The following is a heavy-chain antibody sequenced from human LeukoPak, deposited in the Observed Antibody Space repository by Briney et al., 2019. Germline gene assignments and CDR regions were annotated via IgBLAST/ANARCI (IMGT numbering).Heavy chain of an antibody. D-gene: IGHD3-10*01. V-gene: IGHV4-59*08. Sequence: SETLSLTCSVSGVSIFTYYWNWIRQPPGKGLEWIGYIHYTGSTSYNPSLKSRATISVGTSKSQFSLTLTSATAADTAVYYCATGRSIRYFDYWGQGTLLTVSS. CDR3: ATGRSIRYFDY. CDR1: GVSIFTYY. J-gene: IGHJ4*02. CDR2: IHYTGST.